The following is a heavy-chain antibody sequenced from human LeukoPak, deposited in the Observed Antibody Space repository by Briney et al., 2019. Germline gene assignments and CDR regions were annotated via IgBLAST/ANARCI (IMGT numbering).Heavy chain of an antibody. J-gene: IGHJ4*02. V-gene: IGHV4-30-2*01. CDR2: IYHSGST. CDR3: ARRAFYGDYGY. D-gene: IGHD4-17*01. Sequence: SETLSLTCTVSGGSIRGYSWSWIRQPPGKGLEWIGYIYHSGSTYYNPSLKSRVTISVDRSKNQFSLKLSSVTAADTAVYYCARRAFYGDYGYWGQGTLVTVSS. CDR1: GGSIRGYS.